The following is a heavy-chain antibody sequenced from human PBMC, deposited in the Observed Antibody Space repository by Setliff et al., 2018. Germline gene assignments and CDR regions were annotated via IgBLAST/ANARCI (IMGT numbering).Heavy chain of an antibody. CDR3: ARRHVDTAMVIYYYGMDV. V-gene: IGHV3-21*01. D-gene: IGHD5-18*01. Sequence: GGSLRLSCAASGFTFSSYSMNWVRQAPGKGLEWVSSISSSSSYIYYADSVEGRFTISRDNAKNSLYLQMNSLRAEDTAVYYCARRHVDTAMVIYYYGMDVWGQGTTVTVSS. CDR2: ISSSSSYI. J-gene: IGHJ6*02. CDR1: GFTFSSYS.